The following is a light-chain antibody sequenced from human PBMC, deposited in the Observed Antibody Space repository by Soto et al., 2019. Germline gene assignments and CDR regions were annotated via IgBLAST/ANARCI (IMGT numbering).Light chain of an antibody. CDR2: EVS. V-gene: IGLV2-14*01. Sequence: QSALTQPASVSGSPGQSITISCTGTSSDVGGYNYVSWYQQHPGKAPKLMISEVSNRPSGVSNRFSGSKSGNTASLTISGLQAEDEADYYCSSYTSSSTLLFGGGTKLTVL. CDR3: SSYTSSSTLL. J-gene: IGLJ2*01. CDR1: SSDVGGYNY.